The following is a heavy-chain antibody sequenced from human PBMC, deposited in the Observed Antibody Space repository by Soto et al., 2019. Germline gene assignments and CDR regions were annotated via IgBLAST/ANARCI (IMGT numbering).Heavy chain of an antibody. V-gene: IGHV4-59*01. D-gene: IGHD2-15*01. CDR1: GGSISSYY. CDR2: IYYSGST. J-gene: IGHJ4*02. Sequence: SETLSLTCTVSGGSISSYYWSWIRQPPGKGLEWIGYIYYSGSTNYNPSLKSRVTISVDTSKNQFSLKLSSVTAADTAVYYCARGRSRLLEWRGYFDYWGQGTLVTVSS. CDR3: ARGRSRLLEWRGYFDY.